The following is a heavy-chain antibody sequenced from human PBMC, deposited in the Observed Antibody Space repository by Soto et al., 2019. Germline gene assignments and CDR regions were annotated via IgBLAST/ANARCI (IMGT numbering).Heavy chain of an antibody. J-gene: IGHJ3*02. D-gene: IGHD3-10*01. Sequence: PSETLSLTCTVSGGSISSGGYYWSGIRQHPGKGLEWIGYIYYSGSTYYNPSLKSRVTISVDTSKNQFSLKLSSVTAADTAVYYCARILKEFPFVYLGAFDIWGQGKMVTVSS. CDR3: ARILKEFPFVYLGAFDI. CDR2: IYYSGST. CDR1: GGSISSGGYY. V-gene: IGHV4-31*03.